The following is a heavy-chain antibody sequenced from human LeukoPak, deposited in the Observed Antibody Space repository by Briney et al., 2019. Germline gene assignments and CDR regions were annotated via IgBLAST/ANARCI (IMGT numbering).Heavy chain of an antibody. CDR2: IKQDGSEK. Sequence: GGSLRLSCAASGFTFSSYWMNWVRQAPGKALEWVANIKQDGSEKYYVDSVKGRFTISRDNAKNSLYLQMNSLRAEDTAVYYCTRDSVGDSYADYWGQGTLVTVSS. CDR3: TRDSVGDSYADY. CDR1: GFTFSSYW. D-gene: IGHD5-18*01. J-gene: IGHJ4*02. V-gene: IGHV3-7*03.